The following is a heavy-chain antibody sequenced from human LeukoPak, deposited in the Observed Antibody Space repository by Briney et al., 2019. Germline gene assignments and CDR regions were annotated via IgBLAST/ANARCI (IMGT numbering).Heavy chain of an antibody. CDR3: ATTSIWTGYADDAFDI. CDR1: GYTFTSYG. J-gene: IGHJ3*02. V-gene: IGHV1-2*02. D-gene: IGHD3/OR15-3a*01. Sequence: GASVKVSCKASGYTFTSYGISWVRQAPGQGLEFMGWINPKSGVTSYAQRFQARVSLSRDTSISTAYMELSRLRSADTAIYYCATTSIWTGYADDAFDIWGQGTMVIVSS. CDR2: INPKSGVT.